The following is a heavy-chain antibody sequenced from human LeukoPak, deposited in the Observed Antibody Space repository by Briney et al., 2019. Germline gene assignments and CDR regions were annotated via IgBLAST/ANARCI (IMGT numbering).Heavy chain of an antibody. D-gene: IGHD4-17*01. CDR2: ISWNSGSI. J-gene: IGHJ6*02. V-gene: IGHV3-9*01. CDR1: GFTFDDYA. Sequence: PGGSLRLSCAASGFTFDDYAMHWVRQAPGKGLEWVSGISWNSGSIGYADSVKGRFTISRDNAKNSLYLRMNSLRAEDTALHYCAKDNGEGSRFGYYYYYYGMDVWGQGTTVTVSS. CDR3: AKDNGEGSRFGYYYYYYGMDV.